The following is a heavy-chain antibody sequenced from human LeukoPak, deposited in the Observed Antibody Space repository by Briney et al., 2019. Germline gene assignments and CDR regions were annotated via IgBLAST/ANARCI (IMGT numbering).Heavy chain of an antibody. CDR3: ASRTGDLRVDAFDI. D-gene: IGHD7-27*01. CDR1: GGTFSSYA. Sequence: ASVKVSCKASGGTFSSYAISWVRQAPGQGLEWMGRIIPILGIANYAQKFQGRVTITADKSTSTAYMELSSLRSEDTAVYYCASRTGDLRVDAFDIWGQGTMVTVSS. CDR2: IIPILGIA. V-gene: IGHV1-69*04. J-gene: IGHJ3*02.